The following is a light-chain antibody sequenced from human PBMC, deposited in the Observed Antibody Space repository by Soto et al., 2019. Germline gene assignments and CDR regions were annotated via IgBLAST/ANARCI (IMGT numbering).Light chain of an antibody. Sequence: QSALTQPASASGSPGQSITISCTGTSSDVGSYNLVSWYQQHPGKAPKLMIYEVSKRPSGVSNRFSGSKSGNTASLTISGLQAEDEADYYCCSYAGSSTSVFGTGTKVTVL. CDR2: EVS. V-gene: IGLV2-23*02. J-gene: IGLJ1*01. CDR3: CSYAGSSTSV. CDR1: SSDVGSYNL.